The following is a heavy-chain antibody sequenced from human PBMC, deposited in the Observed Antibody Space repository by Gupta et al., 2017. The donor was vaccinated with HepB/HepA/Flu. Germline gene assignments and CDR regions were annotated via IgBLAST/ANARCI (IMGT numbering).Heavy chain of an antibody. CDR3: ARDQSGWYGGTTNYYGMDV. CDR2: INPNSGGT. Sequence: QVQLVQSGAEVKKPGASVKVSCKASGYTFTGYYMHWVRQAPGQGLEWMGWINPNSGGTNYAQKFQGWVTMTRDTSISTAYMELSRLRSDDTAVYYCARDQSGWYGGTTNYYGMDVWGQGTTVTVSS. CDR1: GYTFTGYY. D-gene: IGHD6-19*01. J-gene: IGHJ6*02. V-gene: IGHV1-2*04.